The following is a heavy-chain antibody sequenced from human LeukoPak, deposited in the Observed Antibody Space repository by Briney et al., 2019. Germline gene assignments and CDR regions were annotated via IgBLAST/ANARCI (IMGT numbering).Heavy chain of an antibody. J-gene: IGHJ4*02. CDR2: RYWDDDK. D-gene: IGHD2-15*01. CDR1: GFSLSTHGVG. V-gene: IGHV2-5*02. Sequence: SGPTLVQPTQTLTLTCTFSGFSLSTHGVGVGWIRHPPGKALEWLALRYWDDDKRYSPSLNSRLTIAKDTSKHQVVLTMTNMDPVDTATYYCAHRWGDCSGGSCYQVFDHWGQGTLVTVSS. CDR3: AHRWGDCSGGSCYQVFDH.